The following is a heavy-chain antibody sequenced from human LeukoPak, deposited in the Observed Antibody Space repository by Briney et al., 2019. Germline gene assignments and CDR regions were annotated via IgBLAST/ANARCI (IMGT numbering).Heavy chain of an antibody. CDR2: SSHDGTVE. Sequence: GGSLRLSCAVSRFTFSHSPMHWVRQAPGKGLEWVAFSSHDGTVEYYPDSVRGRFTISRDNSKNTLDLQMNSLRPDDTAVYFCARGGEHDYGETFYWKPMDVWGQGTTVTVSS. CDR1: RFTFSHSP. V-gene: IGHV3-30-3*01. CDR3: ARGGEHDYGETFYWKPMDV. D-gene: IGHD4-17*01. J-gene: IGHJ6*02.